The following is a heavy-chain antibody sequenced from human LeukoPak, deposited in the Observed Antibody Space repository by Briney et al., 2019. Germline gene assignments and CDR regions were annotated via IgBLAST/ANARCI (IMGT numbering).Heavy chain of an antibody. J-gene: IGHJ4*02. CDR1: GYTFTNYA. Sequence: ASVKVSCKPSGYTFTNYAMHWMRQAPGQRLEWVGWIHAGNGDTKYSQKFQGRVTITRDTSASTAYMELSSLRSEDTAVYYCANLDTAMHYWGQGTLATVSS. CDR2: IHAGNGDT. V-gene: IGHV1-3*01. CDR3: ANLDTAMHY. D-gene: IGHD5-18*01.